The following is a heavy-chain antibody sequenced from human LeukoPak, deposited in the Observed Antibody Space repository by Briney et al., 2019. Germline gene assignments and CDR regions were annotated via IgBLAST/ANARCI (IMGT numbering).Heavy chain of an antibody. CDR3: ARVVGLTGYSSTWYSGYYYYMDV. D-gene: IGHD6-13*01. Sequence: GASVKVSCKASGGTISSYAISWVRQAPGQGLEWMGGIIPIFGTANYAQKFQDRVTITADKSTSTAYMELSSLRSEDTAVYYCARVVGLTGYSSTWYSGYYYYMDVWGKGTTVTVSS. CDR1: GGTISSYA. V-gene: IGHV1-69*06. CDR2: IIPIFGTA. J-gene: IGHJ6*03.